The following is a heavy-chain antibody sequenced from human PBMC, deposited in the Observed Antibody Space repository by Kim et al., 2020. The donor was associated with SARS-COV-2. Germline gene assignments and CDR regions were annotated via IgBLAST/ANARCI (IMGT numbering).Heavy chain of an antibody. D-gene: IGHD1-26*01. V-gene: IGHV3-30*07. Sequence: SVMGRFTISRDNSKNCRYLQMNGLRAQDTAVYYCARGSVSYLGDAFDIWGQGTMVTVSS. J-gene: IGHJ3*02. CDR3: ARGSVSYLGDAFDI.